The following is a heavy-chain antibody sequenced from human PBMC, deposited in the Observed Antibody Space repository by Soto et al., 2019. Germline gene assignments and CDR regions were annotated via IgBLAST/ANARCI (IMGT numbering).Heavy chain of an antibody. CDR3: ARGRYALDY. D-gene: IGHD3-16*01. V-gene: IGHV3-11*01. CDR2: TSGSGNTI. Sequence: GGSLRLSCAASGFTLSDYYMSWIRQAPGKGLEWVSHTSGSGNTIDYADSVKGRFTISRDNAKNSLYLQMNSLRDDDTAVFYCARGRYALDYWGQGTRVTVSS. CDR1: GFTLSDYY. J-gene: IGHJ4*02.